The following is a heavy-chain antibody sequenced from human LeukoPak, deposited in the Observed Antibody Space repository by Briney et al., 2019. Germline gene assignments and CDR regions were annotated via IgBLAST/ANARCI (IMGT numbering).Heavy chain of an antibody. CDR2: ISWNSGSI. CDR1: GFTFDDYA. J-gene: IGHJ5*02. CDR3: AKDEPDP. Sequence: GGSLRLSCAASGFTFDDYAMHWVRQAPGKGLEWVSGISWNSGSIGYADSVKGRFTISRDNAKNSLYLQMNSLRAEDTAVYYCAKDEPDPWGQGTLVTVSS. V-gene: IGHV3-9*01.